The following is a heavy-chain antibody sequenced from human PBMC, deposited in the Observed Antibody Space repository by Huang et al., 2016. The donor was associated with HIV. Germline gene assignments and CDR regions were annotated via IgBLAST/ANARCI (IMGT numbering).Heavy chain of an antibody. D-gene: IGHD3-3*01. J-gene: IGHJ6*02. V-gene: IGHV4-34*02. Sequence: QMQLQQRGAGLLKPSETLSLTCGVSGGSFTGNYLTWIRQAPGTGLEWIGEVNDSGATNYNPSLNGRVTISLDKSNRELSLNLRSVTAADTAVYYWARQWTILEWLLGLDVWGQGTTVIVSS. CDR2: VNDSGAT. CDR1: GGSFTGNY. CDR3: ARQWTILEWLLGLDV.